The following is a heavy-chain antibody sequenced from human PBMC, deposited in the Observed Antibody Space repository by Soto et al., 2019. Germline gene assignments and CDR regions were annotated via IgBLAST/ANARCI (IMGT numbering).Heavy chain of an antibody. V-gene: IGHV1-18*01. Sequence: ASVKVSCKASGYTFTSYGISWVRQAPGQGLEWIGWISGYNGNTNYAQKFKGRVTMTTDTSTSTGYMELRSLRSDDTAVYYCVRAARETIVRGACNYWGQGTLVSV. CDR2: ISGYNGNT. CDR1: GYTFTSYG. J-gene: IGHJ4*02. CDR3: VRAARETIVRGACNY. D-gene: IGHD3-10*01.